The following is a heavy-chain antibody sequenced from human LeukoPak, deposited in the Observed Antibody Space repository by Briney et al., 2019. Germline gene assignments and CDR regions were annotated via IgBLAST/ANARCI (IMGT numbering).Heavy chain of an antibody. V-gene: IGHV1-18*01. J-gene: IGHJ5*02. CDR2: ISAYNGNT. CDR1: GYTFTMYG. CDR3: AILWFGDLLWPTNWFDP. Sequence: GASVTVSFTGSGYTFTMYGISWVGQAPGQGGEGMGWISAYNGNTKYAQKLQGRVTMTTDTSTSTAYMELRSLRSDDTAVYYCAILWFGDLLWPTNWFDPWGQGTLVTVSS. D-gene: IGHD3-10*01.